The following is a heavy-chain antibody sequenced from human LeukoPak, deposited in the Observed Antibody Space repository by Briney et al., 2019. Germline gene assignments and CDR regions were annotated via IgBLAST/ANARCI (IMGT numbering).Heavy chain of an antibody. Sequence: SVKVSCKASGGTFSSYAISWVRQAPGQGLEWMGRIIPIFGIANYAQKFQGRVTITADKSTSTAYMELSSLRSEDTAVYYCASTDGYNNDYYNGMDVWGQGTTVTVSS. D-gene: IGHD5-24*01. CDR2: IIPIFGIA. J-gene: IGHJ6*02. V-gene: IGHV1-69*04. CDR1: GGTFSSYA. CDR3: ASTDGYNNDYYNGMDV.